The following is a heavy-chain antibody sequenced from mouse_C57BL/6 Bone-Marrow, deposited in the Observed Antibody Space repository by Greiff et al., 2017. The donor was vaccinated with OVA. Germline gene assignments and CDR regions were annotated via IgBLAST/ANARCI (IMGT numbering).Heavy chain of an antibody. CDR1: GYTFTDYE. J-gene: IGHJ4*01. V-gene: IGHV1-15*01. Sequence: QVQLQQSGAELVRPGASVTLSCTASGYTFTDYEMHWVKQTPVHGLEWIGAIDPETGGTAYNQTFKGKAILTADKSSSTAYMELRSLTSEDSAVYYCTGGYSNYYAMDYWGQGTSVTVSS. CDR2: IDPETGGT. D-gene: IGHD2-5*01. CDR3: TGGYSNYYAMDY.